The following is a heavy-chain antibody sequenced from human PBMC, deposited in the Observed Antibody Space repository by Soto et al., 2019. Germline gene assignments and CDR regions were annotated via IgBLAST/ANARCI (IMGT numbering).Heavy chain of an antibody. CDR3: ARTGFWSDYRVADL. CDR2: INYRGST. J-gene: IGHJ5*02. Sequence: QLQLQESGPGLVKPSETLYLTCTVSGGSISSSGSYWGWIRQPPGRGLEWIGSINYRGSTYYNPSLTSRITVSVDTSKNQFSLRLSSVTAADTAVYFCARTGFWSDYRVADLWGQGTLVTVSS. D-gene: IGHD3-3*01. CDR1: GGSISSSGSY. V-gene: IGHV4-39*01.